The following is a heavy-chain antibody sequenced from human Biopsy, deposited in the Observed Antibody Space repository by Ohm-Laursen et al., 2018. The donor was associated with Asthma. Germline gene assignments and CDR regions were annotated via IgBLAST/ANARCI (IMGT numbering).Heavy chain of an antibody. CDR2: ISGYNGDT. V-gene: IGHV1-18*04. CDR1: GYTFSNYA. CDR3: VRDKVVVVPGSKGPTDWFDP. D-gene: IGHD2-15*01. Sequence: GASVKVSCNASGYTFSNYAISWVRQAPGQGLEWMGWISGYNGDTKFAQNVKGRLSLTTDTSTSTACMELRSLTSDDTAVYYCVRDKVVVVPGSKGPTDWFDPWGQGTLVTVSS. J-gene: IGHJ5*02.